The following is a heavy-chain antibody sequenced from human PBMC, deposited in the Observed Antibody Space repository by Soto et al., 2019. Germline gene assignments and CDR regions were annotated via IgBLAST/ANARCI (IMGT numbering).Heavy chain of an antibody. D-gene: IGHD3-22*01. J-gene: IGHJ3*02. CDR1: GGSISSYY. Sequence: SETLSLTCTVSGGSISSYYWSWIRQPPGKGLEWIGYIYYSGSTNYNPSLKSRVTISVDTSKNQFSLKLSSVTAADTAVYYCARVQTYYYDSSGYYRYEVGVDAFDIWGQWTMVTVSS. CDR2: IYYSGST. CDR3: ARVQTYYYDSSGYYRYEVGVDAFDI. V-gene: IGHV4-59*01.